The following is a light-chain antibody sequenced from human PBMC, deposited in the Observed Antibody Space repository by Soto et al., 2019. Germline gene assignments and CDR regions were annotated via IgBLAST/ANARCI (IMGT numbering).Light chain of an antibody. CDR1: SSDVGGYKY. CDR2: EVS. V-gene: IGLV2-14*01. CDR3: SSYTTTSTLI. J-gene: IGLJ2*01. Sequence: QSALTQPASVSGSPGQSITISCTGTSSDVGGYKYVSWYQQHPGNAPKLMIYEVSNRPSGVSDRFSGSKSGNTASLTISGLQAEDEADYYCSSYTTTSTLIFGGGTKVTVL.